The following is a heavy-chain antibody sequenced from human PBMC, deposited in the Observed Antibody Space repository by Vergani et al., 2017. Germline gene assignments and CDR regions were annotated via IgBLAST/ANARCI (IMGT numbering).Heavy chain of an antibody. CDR1: GFSLSTSGVG. CDR3: AHRQAWFDP. CDR2: IYLDDDK. J-gene: IGHJ5*02. V-gene: IGHV2-5*02. Sequence: QITLKESGPTLVKPTQTLTLTCTFSGFSLSTSGVGVCWIRQPPGKALGWHALIYLDDDKSNSQSLTSRLTISKDTSKNQVVLTMTNMDPVDTATYYCAHRQAWFDPWGQGTLVTVSS.